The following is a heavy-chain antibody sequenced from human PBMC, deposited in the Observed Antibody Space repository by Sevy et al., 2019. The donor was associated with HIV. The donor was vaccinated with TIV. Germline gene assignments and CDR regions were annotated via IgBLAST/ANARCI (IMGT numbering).Heavy chain of an antibody. CDR1: GYTFSNFD. V-gene: IGHV1-46*04. D-gene: IGHD2-21*02. Sequence: ASVKVSCKASGYTFSNFDIHWVRQAPGQGLESMGLINPSGGYTNYAQSLQGRVTMTRDTSATTVYMELRSPRSEDTAVYYCARMLSCGGACYYFDSWGQGTLVTVSS. CDR2: INPSGGYT. J-gene: IGHJ4*02. CDR3: ARMLSCGGACYYFDS.